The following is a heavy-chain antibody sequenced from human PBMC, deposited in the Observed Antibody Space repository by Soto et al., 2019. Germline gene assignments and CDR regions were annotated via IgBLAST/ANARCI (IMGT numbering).Heavy chain of an antibody. J-gene: IGHJ4*02. V-gene: IGHV3-21*01. Sequence: EVQLVESGGGLVKPGGSLRLSCAASGFTFSSYSMNWVRQAPGKGLEWVSSISSSSSYIYYADSVKGRFTISRDNPKNSLYLEMNSLRAEDTAVYYCASSLRRGAGYWGQGTLVTVSS. CDR3: ASSLRRGAGY. D-gene: IGHD1-26*01. CDR1: GFTFSSYS. CDR2: ISSSSSYI.